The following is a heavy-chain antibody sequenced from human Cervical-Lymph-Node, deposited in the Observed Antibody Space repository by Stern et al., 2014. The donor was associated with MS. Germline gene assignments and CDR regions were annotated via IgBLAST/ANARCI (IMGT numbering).Heavy chain of an antibody. Sequence: QVQLVQSGSGVKKTGASVKVSCKASEYTFDNYDIHWVRQATGQGLEWMGWVNPKSGNAGYEQKFQGRVKRTANTSISTAYMELSSLRSDDTATYYCARGGTSSWYFLSTYFYGMDVWGQGTTVSVSS. CDR2: VNPKSGNA. V-gene: IGHV1-8*01. CDR3: ARGGTSSWYFLSTYFYGMDV. D-gene: IGHD6-13*01. J-gene: IGHJ6*02. CDR1: EYTFDNYD.